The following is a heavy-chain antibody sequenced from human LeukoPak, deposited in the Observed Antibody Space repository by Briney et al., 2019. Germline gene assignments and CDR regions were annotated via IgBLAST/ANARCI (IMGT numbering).Heavy chain of an antibody. D-gene: IGHD6-13*01. J-gene: IGHJ6*02. CDR3: TRVKGGSWYFYGVDV. Sequence: GRPLRLSCTVSGFTFGDYAMSWVRQAPGKGLEWVGFIRSKAYGGTTEYAASVKGRFTISRDDSKNIAYLQMNSLNIEDTAVYYCTRVKGGSWYFYGVDVWGQGTTITVSS. V-gene: IGHV3-49*04. CDR1: GFTFGDYA. CDR2: IRSKAYGGTT.